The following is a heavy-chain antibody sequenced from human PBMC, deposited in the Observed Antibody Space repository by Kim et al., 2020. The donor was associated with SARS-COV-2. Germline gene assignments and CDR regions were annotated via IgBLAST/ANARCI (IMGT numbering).Heavy chain of an antibody. Sequence: SETLSLTCAVYGGSFSGYYWSWIRQPPGKGLEWIGEINHSGSTNYNPSLKSRVTISVDTAKTQFSLKLSSVTAADTAVYYCARDGYNPRGWDFDYCGQGTLVTVSS. V-gene: IGHV4-34*01. CDR3: ARDGYNPRGWDFDY. J-gene: IGHJ4*02. CDR2: INHSGST. D-gene: IGHD5-12*01. CDR1: GGSFSGYY.